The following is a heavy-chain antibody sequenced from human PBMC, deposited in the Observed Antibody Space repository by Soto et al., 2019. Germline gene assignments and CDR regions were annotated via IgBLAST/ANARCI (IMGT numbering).Heavy chain of an antibody. D-gene: IGHD2-15*01. CDR3: ARAPSSGGSVPTDYYYGMDV. CDR1: GGTFSSYA. Sequence: SVKVSCKASGGTFSSYAISWVRQAPGQGLEWMGGIIPIFGTANYAQKFQGRVTITADESTSTAYMELSSLRSEDTAVYYCARAPSSGGSVPTDYYYGMDVWGQGTTVTVS. CDR2: IIPIFGTA. V-gene: IGHV1-69*13. J-gene: IGHJ6*02.